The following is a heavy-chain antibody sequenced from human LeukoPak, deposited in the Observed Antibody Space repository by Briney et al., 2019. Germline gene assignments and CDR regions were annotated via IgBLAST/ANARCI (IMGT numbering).Heavy chain of an antibody. Sequence: GESLILSCAAAELTFSSYCMNWVRQAPGKGMEWVSSISRSSTYTYYADSVKDRFTISRDNAKKSLYLQMNSLRAEDTAVYYRTIKGAYDSIDYPGYWGRGTLVSVPS. V-gene: IGHV3-21*01. J-gene: IGHJ4*02. CDR2: ISRSSTYT. CDR1: ELTFSSYC. D-gene: IGHD3-22*01. CDR3: TIKGAYDSIDYPGY.